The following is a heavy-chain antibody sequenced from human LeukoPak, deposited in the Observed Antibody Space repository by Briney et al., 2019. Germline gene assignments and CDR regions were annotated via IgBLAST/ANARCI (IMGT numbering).Heavy chain of an antibody. J-gene: IGHJ4*02. CDR3: ARGSVTMPYYFDY. CDR1: GASINSGSYY. D-gene: IGHD3-3*01. Sequence: SQTLSLTRTVSGASINSGSYYWTWIRQPAGKGLEWIGRIYTSGSTNYNPSLKSRVTISLDTSKNQFSLKLSSVTAADTAVYYCARGSVTMPYYFDYWGQGTLVTVSS. V-gene: IGHV4-61*02. CDR2: IYTSGST.